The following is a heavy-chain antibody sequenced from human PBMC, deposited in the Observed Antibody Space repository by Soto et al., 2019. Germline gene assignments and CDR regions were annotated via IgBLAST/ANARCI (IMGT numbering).Heavy chain of an antibody. D-gene: IGHD5-12*01. Sequence: PGGSLRLSCAASGFTFSNAWMSWVRQAPGKGLEWVGRIKSKTDGGTTDYAAPVKGRFTISRDDSKNTLYLQMNSLKTEDTAVYYCTTALATRTKWLRLQRVSNPIDYWGQGTLVTVSS. CDR2: IKSKTDGGTT. CDR1: GFTFSNAW. V-gene: IGHV3-15*01. J-gene: IGHJ4*02. CDR3: TTALATRTKWLRLQRVSNPIDY.